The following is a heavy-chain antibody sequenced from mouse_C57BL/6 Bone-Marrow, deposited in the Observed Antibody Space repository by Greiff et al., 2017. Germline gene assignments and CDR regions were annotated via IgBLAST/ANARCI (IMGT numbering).Heavy chain of an antibody. V-gene: IGHV1-80*01. J-gene: IGHJ2*01. CDR1: GYAFSSYW. CDR2: IYPGDGDT. CDR3: ARKETGPYYFDY. Sequence: VKLMESGAELVKPGASVKISCKASGYAFSSYWMNWVKQRPGKGLEWIGQIYPGDGDTNYNGKFKGKATLTADKSSSTAYMQLSSLTSEDSAVYFCARKETGPYYFDYWGQGTTLTVSS.